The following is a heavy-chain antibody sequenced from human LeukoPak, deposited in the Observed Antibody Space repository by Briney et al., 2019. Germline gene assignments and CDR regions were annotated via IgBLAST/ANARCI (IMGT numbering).Heavy chain of an antibody. V-gene: IGHV3-49*03. CDR2: IRSKAYGGTT. J-gene: IGHJ4*02. Sequence: PGGSLRLSCTASGSTFGDYGMSWFRQAPGKGLEWVGFIRSKAYGGTTEYAASVKGRFTISRDDSKSIAYLQMNSLKTEDTAVYYCTRDGGYSSGWYRGPPRPGPIDYWGQGTLVTVSS. CDR1: GSTFGDYG. CDR3: TRDGGYSSGWYRGPPRPGPIDY. D-gene: IGHD6-19*01.